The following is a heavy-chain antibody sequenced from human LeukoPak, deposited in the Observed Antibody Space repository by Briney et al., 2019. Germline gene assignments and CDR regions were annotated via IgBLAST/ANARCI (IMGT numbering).Heavy chain of an antibody. Sequence: ASVKVSCKTSGYTFNRYGITWVRQAPGQRPEWMGWISGYSGNTNYAQKFQNRVTLTTDTSTSTAYMELRSLTSDDTAVYYCARDSGLGPDPWGQGTPVIVSS. V-gene: IGHV1-18*01. J-gene: IGHJ5*02. D-gene: IGHD5-12*01. CDR2: ISGYSGNT. CDR3: ARDSGLGPDP. CDR1: GYTFNRYG.